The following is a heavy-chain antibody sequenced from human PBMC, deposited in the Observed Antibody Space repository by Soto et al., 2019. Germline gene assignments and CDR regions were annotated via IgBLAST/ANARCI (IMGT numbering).Heavy chain of an antibody. CDR3: ARGPVGQRGPHYYYCMDV. J-gene: IGHJ6*03. D-gene: IGHD1-26*01. CDR2: INHRGST. Sequence: PSETLSLTCAFYGGSFSGYYWSWIRQPPGKELAEIGEINHRGSTNYNPSLKSSVTISVDPSKNPFSLKLSSVTAADTAVYYFARGPVGQRGPHYYYCMDVWGKGTTVIVSS. CDR1: GGSFSGYY. V-gene: IGHV4-34*01.